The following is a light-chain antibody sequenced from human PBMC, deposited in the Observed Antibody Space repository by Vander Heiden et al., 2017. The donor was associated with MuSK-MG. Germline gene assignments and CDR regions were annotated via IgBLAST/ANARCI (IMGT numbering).Light chain of an antibody. J-gene: IGKJ2*01. V-gene: IGKV3-15*01. CDR1: QSVSSN. CDR3: QQYNNWPPYT. Sequence: EIVMTQSPVTLSVSPGERATLSCRASQSVSSNLAWYQQKPGQAPRLLIYGASTRATGVPARFSGSGYGTEFTLTISSRQSEDFALYYCQQYNNWPPYTFGQGTKLEIK. CDR2: GAS.